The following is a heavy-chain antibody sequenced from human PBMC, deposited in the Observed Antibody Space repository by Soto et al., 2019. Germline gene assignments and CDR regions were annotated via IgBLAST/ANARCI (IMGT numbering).Heavy chain of an antibody. CDR1: GYTFTSYG. CDR2: ISAYNGNT. CDR3: ARAPLSIAALYYYYYYGMDV. J-gene: IGHJ6*02. Sequence: ASVKVSCKASGYTFTSYGISWVRQAPGQGLEWMGWISAYNGNTNYAQKLQGRVTMTTDTSTSTAYMELRSPRSDDTAVYYCARAPLSIAALYYYYYYGMDVWGQGTTVTVSS. D-gene: IGHD6-6*01. V-gene: IGHV1-18*04.